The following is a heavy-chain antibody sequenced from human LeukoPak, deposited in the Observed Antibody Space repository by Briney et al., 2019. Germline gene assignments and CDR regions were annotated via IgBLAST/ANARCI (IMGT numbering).Heavy chain of an antibody. CDR3: ARIPYSSSDYYYMDV. CDR2: ITSSSRFI. D-gene: IGHD6-6*01. V-gene: IGHV3-21*01. J-gene: IGHJ6*03. CDR1: GFTFSSYA. Sequence: KPGGSLRLSCAASGFTFSSYAMSWVRQAPGKGLEWVSSITSSSRFIYYADSVKGRFTISRDNAKNSLYLQMNSLRAEDTAVYYCARIPYSSSDYYYMDVWGKGTTVTVSS.